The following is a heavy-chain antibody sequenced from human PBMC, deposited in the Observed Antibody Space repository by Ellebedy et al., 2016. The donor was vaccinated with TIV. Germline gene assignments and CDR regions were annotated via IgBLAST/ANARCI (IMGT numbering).Heavy chain of an antibody. CDR2: ISSSSSYI. D-gene: IGHD6-13*01. V-gene: IGHV3-21*01. CDR3: ARDTHPRGSSWYNYYYYYYMDV. Sequence: GESLKISXAASGFTFSSYSMNWVRQAPGKGLEWVSSISSSSSYIYYADSVKGRFTISRDNAKNSLYLQMNSLRAEDTAVYYCARDTHPRGSSWYNYYYYYYMDVWGKGTTVTVSS. J-gene: IGHJ6*03. CDR1: GFTFSSYS.